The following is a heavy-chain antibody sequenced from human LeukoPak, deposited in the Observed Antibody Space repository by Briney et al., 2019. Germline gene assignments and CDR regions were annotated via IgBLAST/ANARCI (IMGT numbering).Heavy chain of an antibody. CDR3: AKDYYDSSGYYPIPFDY. CDR2: ISGSGGST. CDR1: GFTFSSYA. Sequence: PGGSLRLSCAASGFTFSSYAMSWVRQAPGRGREWVSAISGSGGSTYYADSVKGRFTISRDNSKNTLYLQMNSLRAEDTAVYYCAKDYYDSSGYYPIPFDYWGQGTLVTVSS. J-gene: IGHJ4*02. D-gene: IGHD3-22*01. V-gene: IGHV3-23*01.